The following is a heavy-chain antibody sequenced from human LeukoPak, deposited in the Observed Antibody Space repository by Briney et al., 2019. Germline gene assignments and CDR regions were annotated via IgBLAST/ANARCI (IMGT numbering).Heavy chain of an antibody. CDR3: ARVPVPRGWYSPAAFDI. V-gene: IGHV4-39*07. D-gene: IGHD6-19*01. Sequence: SETLSLTCTVSGGSISSSSYYWGWIRQPPGKGLEWIGSIYYSGSTYYNPSLKSRVTISVDTSKNQFSLKLSSVTAADTAVYYCARVPVPRGWYSPAAFDIWGQGTMVTVSS. CDR2: IYYSGST. J-gene: IGHJ3*02. CDR1: GGSISSSSYY.